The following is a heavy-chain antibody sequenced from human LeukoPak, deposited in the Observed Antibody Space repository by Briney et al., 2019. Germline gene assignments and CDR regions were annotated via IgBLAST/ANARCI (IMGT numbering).Heavy chain of an antibody. CDR2: IYPGDSDT. J-gene: IGHJ4*02. V-gene: IGHV5-51*03. CDR3: TRGESDFEY. CDR1: GYSFTSYW. Sequence: PGESLKISCKASGYSFTSYWIGWVRQMPGKGLEWMGIIYPGDSDTRYNLSFQGQVTISADKSINTAYPYWSSLKASDTAMYYCTRGESDFEYWGQGSLVTVSS.